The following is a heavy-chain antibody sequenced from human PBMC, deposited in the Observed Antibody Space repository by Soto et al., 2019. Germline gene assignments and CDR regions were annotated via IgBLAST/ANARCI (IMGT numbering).Heavy chain of an antibody. CDR3: ARGGESRYAFDI. D-gene: IGHD7-27*01. V-gene: IGHV1-69*01. Sequence: SVKVSCKASGATFSSYAISWVRQAPGQGLEWMGGIIPIFGTANYAQKFQGRVTITADESTSTAYMELSSLRSEDTAVYYCARGGESRYAFDIWGQGTMVTVSS. CDR1: GATFSSYA. CDR2: IIPIFGTA. J-gene: IGHJ3*02.